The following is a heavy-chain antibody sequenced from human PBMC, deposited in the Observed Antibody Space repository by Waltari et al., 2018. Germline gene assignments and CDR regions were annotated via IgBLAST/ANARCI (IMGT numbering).Heavy chain of an antibody. J-gene: IGHJ4*02. CDR1: GFTVSSTY. CDR2: IYSGGST. Sequence: EVQLVETGGGLIQPGGSLRLSCAASGFTVSSTYMSWVRQAPGKGLEWVSVIYSGGSTYYADSVKGRFTISRDNSKNTLYLQMNSLRAEDTAVYYCARILVGATGYFDYWGQGTLVTVSS. D-gene: IGHD1-26*01. CDR3: ARILVGATGYFDY. V-gene: IGHV3-53*02.